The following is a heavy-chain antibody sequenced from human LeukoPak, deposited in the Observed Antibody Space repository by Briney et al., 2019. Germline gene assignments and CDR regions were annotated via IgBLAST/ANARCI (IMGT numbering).Heavy chain of an antibody. Sequence: ASVKVSCKASGYTFTSYDINWVRQATGQGLEWMGWMNPNSCNTGYAQKFQGRVTMTRNTSISTAYMELSSLRSEDTAVYYCARVDGDYLPYYFDYWGQGTLVTVSS. D-gene: IGHD4-17*01. V-gene: IGHV1-8*01. CDR1: GYTFTSYD. CDR2: MNPNSCNT. J-gene: IGHJ4*02. CDR3: ARVDGDYLPYYFDY.